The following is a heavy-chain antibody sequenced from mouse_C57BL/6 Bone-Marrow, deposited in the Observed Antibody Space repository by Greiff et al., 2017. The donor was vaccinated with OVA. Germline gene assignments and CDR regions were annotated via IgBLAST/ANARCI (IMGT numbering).Heavy chain of an antibody. CDR1: GFNIKDDY. V-gene: IGHV14-4*01. Sequence: EVKLVESGAELVRPGASVKLSCTASGFNIKDDYMPWVKQRPEQGLEWIGWIDPENGDTEYASKFQGKATITADTSSNTAYLQLSSLTSEDTAVYYCTTLLGYFDVWGTGTTVTVSS. CDR3: TTLLGYFDV. J-gene: IGHJ1*03. CDR2: IDPENGDT.